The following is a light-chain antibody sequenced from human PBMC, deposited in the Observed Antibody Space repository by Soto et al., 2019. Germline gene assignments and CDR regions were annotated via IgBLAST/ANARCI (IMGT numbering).Light chain of an antibody. CDR1: SGDLGTYNV. V-gene: IGLV2-23*01. Sequence: QSALTQPASVSGSPGESITISCTGTSGDLGTYNVVSWYQQHPGVAPKLMIYEGSKRPSGVSDRFSGSTSGNTASLTISGLQAEDEADYYCCSYAQTNTLFGGGTKVTVL. CDR3: CSYAQTNTL. CDR2: EGS. J-gene: IGLJ2*01.